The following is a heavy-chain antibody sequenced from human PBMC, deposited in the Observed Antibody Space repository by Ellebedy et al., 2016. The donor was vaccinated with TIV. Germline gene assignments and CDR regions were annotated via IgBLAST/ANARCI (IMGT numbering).Heavy chain of an antibody. V-gene: IGHV1-18*04. CDR3: ARALHYYDANSGDY. Sequence: AASVKVSCKASGYTFTSYGISWVRQAPGQGLEWMGWISAYNGNTNYAQKLQGRVTMTTDTSTSTAYMELRSLRSDDTAVYYCARALHYYDANSGDYWGQGTLVTVSS. CDR2: ISAYNGNT. CDR1: GYTFTSYG. J-gene: IGHJ4*02. D-gene: IGHD1-26*01.